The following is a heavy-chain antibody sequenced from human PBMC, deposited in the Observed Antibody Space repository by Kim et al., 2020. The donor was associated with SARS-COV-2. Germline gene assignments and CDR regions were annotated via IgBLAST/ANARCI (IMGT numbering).Heavy chain of an antibody. CDR3: ATNLNVDTAMVNAFDI. CDR2: INPNSGGT. Sequence: ASVKVSCKASGYTFTGYYMHWVRQAPGQGLEWMGWINPNSGGTNYAQKFQGRVTMTRDTSISTAYMELSRLRSDDTAVYYCATNLNVDTAMVNAFDIWGQGTMVTVSS. V-gene: IGHV1-2*02. J-gene: IGHJ3*02. D-gene: IGHD5-18*01. CDR1: GYTFTGYY.